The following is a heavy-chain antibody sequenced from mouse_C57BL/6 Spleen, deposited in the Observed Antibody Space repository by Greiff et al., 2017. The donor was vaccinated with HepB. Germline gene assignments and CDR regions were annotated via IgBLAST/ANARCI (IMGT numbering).Heavy chain of an antibody. Sequence: VMLVESGGGLVKPGGSLKLSCAASGFTFSSYAMSWVRQTPEKRLEWVATISDGGSYTYYPDNVKGRFTISRDNAKNNLYLQMSHLKSEDTAMYYCARGLSYYSNYAYAMDYWGQGTSVTVSS. CDR3: ARGLSYYSNYAYAMDY. V-gene: IGHV5-4*03. D-gene: IGHD2-5*01. CDR1: GFTFSSYA. J-gene: IGHJ4*01. CDR2: ISDGGSYT.